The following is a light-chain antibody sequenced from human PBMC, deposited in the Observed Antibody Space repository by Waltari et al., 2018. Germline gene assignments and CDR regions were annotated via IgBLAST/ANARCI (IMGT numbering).Light chain of an antibody. J-gene: IGLJ1*01. CDR2: DVS. CDR3: SSYTSSSISYV. V-gene: IGLV2-14*03. CDR1: SSDIGGYNY. Sequence: QSALTQPASVSGSPGQSITIPGTGTSSDIGGYNYVSWNQQHPGKAPKLMIYDVSNLPSGVSNRFSGSKSGNTASLTISGLQAEDEADYYCSSYTSSSISYVFGTGTKVTVL.